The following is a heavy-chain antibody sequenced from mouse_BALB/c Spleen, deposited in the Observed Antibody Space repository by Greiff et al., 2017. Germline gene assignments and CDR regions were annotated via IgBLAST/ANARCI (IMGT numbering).Heavy chain of an antibody. J-gene: IGHJ4*01. Sequence: EVKVVESGPSLVKPSQTLSLTCSVTGDSITSGYWNWIRKFPGNKLEYMGYISYSGSTYYNPSLKSRISITRDTSKNQYYLQLNSVTTEDTATYYCARCGYDYNAMDYWGQGTSVTVSS. D-gene: IGHD2-10*02. CDR3: ARCGYDYNAMDY. CDR1: GDSITSGY. V-gene: IGHV3-8*02. CDR2: ISYSGST.